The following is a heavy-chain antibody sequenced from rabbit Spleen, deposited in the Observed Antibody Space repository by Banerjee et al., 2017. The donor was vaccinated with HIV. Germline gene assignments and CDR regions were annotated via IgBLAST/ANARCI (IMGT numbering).Heavy chain of an antibody. CDR2: IDPVFGIT. Sequence: QLKGSGGGLVQPGGSLKLSCKASGFTLSSYYMNWVRQAPGKGLEWIGYIDPVFGITYYASWVNGRFSISRENAQNTVFLQMTSLTAADTATYFCARDGAGGSYFALWGPGTLVTVS. CDR3: ARDGAGGSYFAL. J-gene: IGHJ4*01. V-gene: IGHV1S7*01. D-gene: IGHD8-1*01. CDR1: GFTLSSYY.